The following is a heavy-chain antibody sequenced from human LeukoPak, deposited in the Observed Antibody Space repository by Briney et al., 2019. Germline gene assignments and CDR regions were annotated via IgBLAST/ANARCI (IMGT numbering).Heavy chain of an antibody. J-gene: IGHJ5*02. D-gene: IGHD6-13*01. Sequence: SETLSLTCTVSGGSISSSSYYWGWIRQPPGKGLEWIGSIYYSGSTYYNPSLKSRVTISVDTSKNQFSLKLSSVTAADTAVYYCARHPLSAGRFAPNWFDPWGQGTLVTVSS. V-gene: IGHV4-39*01. CDR3: ARHPLSAGRFAPNWFDP. CDR2: IYYSGST. CDR1: GGSISSSSYY.